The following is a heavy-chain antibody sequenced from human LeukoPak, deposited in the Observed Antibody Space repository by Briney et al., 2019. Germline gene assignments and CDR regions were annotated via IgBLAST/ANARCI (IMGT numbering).Heavy chain of an antibody. D-gene: IGHD2-15*01. CDR2: ISGSSSYI. Sequence: PGGSLRLSCAASGFTFSSYSMNWVRQAPGKGLEWVSSISGSSSYIYYADSVKGRFTISRDNAKNSLYLQMNSLRAEDTAVYYCARECSGGSCYEDYWGQGTLVTVSS. J-gene: IGHJ4*02. CDR1: GFTFSSYS. V-gene: IGHV3-21*01. CDR3: ARECSGGSCYEDY.